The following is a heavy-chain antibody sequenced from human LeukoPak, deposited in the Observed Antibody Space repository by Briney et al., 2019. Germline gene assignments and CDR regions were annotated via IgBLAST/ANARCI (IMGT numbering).Heavy chain of an antibody. CDR2: IIPILGIA. CDR3: ARTPLIVVVTPVYYFDY. D-gene: IGHD2-21*02. Sequence: GASVKVSCKASGGTFSSYAISWVRQAPGQGLEWMGRIIPILGIANYAQKFQGRVAITADKSTSTAYMELSSLRSEDTAVYYCARTPLIVVVTPVYYFDYWGQGTLVTVSS. CDR1: GGTFSSYA. J-gene: IGHJ4*02. V-gene: IGHV1-69*04.